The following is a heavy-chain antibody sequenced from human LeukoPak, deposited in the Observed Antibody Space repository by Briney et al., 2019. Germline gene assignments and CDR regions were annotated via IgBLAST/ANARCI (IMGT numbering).Heavy chain of an antibody. D-gene: IGHD4-17*01. J-gene: IGHJ4*02. CDR1: GFTVSSNY. CDR3: ARGPTTVTTPPFY. CDR2: IYSGGST. V-gene: IGHV3-66*01. Sequence: GGSLRLSCAASGFTVSSNYMSWVRQAPGKGLEWVSVIYSGGSTYYADSVKGRFTISRDNSKNTLYLQMNSLRAKDTAVYYCARGPTTVTTPPFYWGQGTLVTVSS.